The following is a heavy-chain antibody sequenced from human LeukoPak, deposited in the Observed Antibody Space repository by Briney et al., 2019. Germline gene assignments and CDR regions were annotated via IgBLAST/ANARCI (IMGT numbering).Heavy chain of an antibody. CDR2: ISAYNGNT. V-gene: IGHV1-18*01. J-gene: IGHJ3*02. CDR3: ARDYHNYYDSSGYYSRSDHASDI. D-gene: IGHD3-22*01. CDR1: GYTFTSYG. Sequence: ASVKVSCKASGYTFTSYGISWVRQAPGQGLEWMGWISAYNGNTNYAQKLQGRVTMTTDTSTSTAYMELRSLRSDDTAVYYCARDYHNYYDSSGYYSRSDHASDIWGQGTMVTVSS.